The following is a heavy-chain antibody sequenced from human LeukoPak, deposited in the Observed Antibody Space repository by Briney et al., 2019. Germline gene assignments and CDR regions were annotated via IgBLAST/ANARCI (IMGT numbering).Heavy chain of an antibody. CDR3: ARGVSRIQLFDY. Sequence: PSETLSLTSAVYGGSFSGYYWSWIRQPPGKGLEWIGEINHSGSTNYNPSLKSRVTISVDTSKNQFSLKLSSVTAADTAVYYCARGVSRIQLFDYWGQGTLVTVSS. CDR1: GGSFSGYY. CDR2: INHSGST. J-gene: IGHJ4*02. V-gene: IGHV4-34*01. D-gene: IGHD5-18*01.